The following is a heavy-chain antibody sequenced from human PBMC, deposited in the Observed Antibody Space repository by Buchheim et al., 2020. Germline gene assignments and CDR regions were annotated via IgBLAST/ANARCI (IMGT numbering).Heavy chain of an antibody. CDR2: INSDGSGT. Sequence: EVQLVESGGGLVQPGGSLRLSCAASGFTFSPYYMHWVRQPPGKGLVWVSRINSDGSGTTYADSVKGRFTISRDNAKTTLYLKMNSLRVEDTAVYYCLCLGFESFPWGQGTL. CDR3: LCLGFESFP. D-gene: IGHD1-26*01. V-gene: IGHV3-74*03. J-gene: IGHJ5*02. CDR1: GFTFSPYY.